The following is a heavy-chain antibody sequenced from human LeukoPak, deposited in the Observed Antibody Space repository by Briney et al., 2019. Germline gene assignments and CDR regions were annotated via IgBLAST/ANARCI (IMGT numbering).Heavy chain of an antibody. CDR3: ARDSDPTHRYFDWLLLSHIAFDI. V-gene: IGHV3-33*01. Sequence: PGGSLRLSCAASGFTFSSYGMHWVRQAPGKGLEWVAVIWYDGSNKYYADSVKGRFTISRDNSKNTLYLQMNSLRAEDTAVYYCARDSDPTHRYFDWLLLSHIAFDIWGQGTMVTVSS. CDR2: IWYDGSNK. CDR1: GFTFSSYG. J-gene: IGHJ3*02. D-gene: IGHD3-9*01.